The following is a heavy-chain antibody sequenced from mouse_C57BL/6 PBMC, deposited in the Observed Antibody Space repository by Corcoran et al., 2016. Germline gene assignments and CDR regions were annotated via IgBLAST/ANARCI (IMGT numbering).Heavy chain of an antibody. D-gene: IGHD1-1*01. Sequence: EVQLQQSGPELVKPGASVKISCKASGYTFTDYYMNWVKQSHGKSLEWIGDINPNNGGTSYNQKFKGKATLTVDKSSSTAYMELRSLTSEDSAVYYCARSGYYGSSPLGYFDVWGTGTTLTVSS. V-gene: IGHV1-26*01. CDR2: INPNNGGT. CDR1: GYTFTDYY. CDR3: ARSGYYGSSPLGYFDV. J-gene: IGHJ1*03.